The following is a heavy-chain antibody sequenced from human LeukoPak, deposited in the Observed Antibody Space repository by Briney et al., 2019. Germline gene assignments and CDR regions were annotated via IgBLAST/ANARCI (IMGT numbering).Heavy chain of an antibody. D-gene: IGHD1-26*01. CDR2: IYYSGST. Sequence: SETLSLTCTVSGGSISSYYWSWIRQPPGKGLEWIGYIYYSGSTNYDPSLKSRVTISVDTSKNQFSLKLSSVTAADTAVYYCARELSGSFDYWGQGTLVTVSS. V-gene: IGHV4-59*01. CDR1: GGSISSYY. CDR3: ARELSGSFDY. J-gene: IGHJ4*02.